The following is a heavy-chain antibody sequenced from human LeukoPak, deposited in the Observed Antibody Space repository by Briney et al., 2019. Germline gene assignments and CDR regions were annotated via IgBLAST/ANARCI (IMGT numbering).Heavy chain of an antibody. CDR1: GYTFTSYG. CDR2: ISAYNGNT. Sequence: ASVKVSCRASGYTFTSYGISWVRQAPGQGLEWMGWISAYNGNTNYAQKLQGRVTMTTDTSTSTAYMELRSLRSDDTAVYCCARDRRYSSGWYPGYYYYYMDVWGKGTTITVSS. D-gene: IGHD6-19*01. V-gene: IGHV1-18*01. J-gene: IGHJ6*03. CDR3: ARDRRYSSGWYPGYYYYYMDV.